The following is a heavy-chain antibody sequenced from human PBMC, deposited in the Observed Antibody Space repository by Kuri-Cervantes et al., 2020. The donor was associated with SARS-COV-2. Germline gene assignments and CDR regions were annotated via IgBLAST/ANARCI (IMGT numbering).Heavy chain of an antibody. D-gene: IGHD6-13*01. Sequence: GGSLRLSCAASGFTFGDYYMSWIRQAPGKGLEWVSYISSSGSTIYYADSVKGRFTISRDNSKNSLYLQMNSLKTEDTALYYCAKDMAAAAGTGADYWGQGTLVTVSS. V-gene: IGHV3-11*01. J-gene: IGHJ4*02. CDR1: GFTFGDYY. CDR2: ISSSGSTI. CDR3: AKDMAAAAGTGADY.